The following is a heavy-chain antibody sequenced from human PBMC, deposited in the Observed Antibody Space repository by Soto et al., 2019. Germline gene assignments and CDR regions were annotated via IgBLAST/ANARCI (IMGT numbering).Heavy chain of an antibody. J-gene: IGHJ4*02. CDR2: MYYSGST. CDR3: AIYMVTTETLFDY. CDR1: GGSINSSSYY. V-gene: IGHV4-39*01. Sequence: PXATLSLTCTVSGGSINSSSYYWGWIRQPPGKGLEWIGSMYYSGSTYYNPSLKSRVTISVDTSRNQFSLKLSSVTAADTAVYYCAIYMVTTETLFDYWGQGTLVTVSS. D-gene: IGHD5-18*01.